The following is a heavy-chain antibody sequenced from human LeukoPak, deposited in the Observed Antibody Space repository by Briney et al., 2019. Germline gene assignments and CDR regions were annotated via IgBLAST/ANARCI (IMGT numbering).Heavy chain of an antibody. Sequence: GGSLRLSCAASGFTFSSYSMNWVRRAPGKGLEWVSYISSSSGTIYYADSVKGRFTISRDNAKNSLYLQMNSLRAEDTAVYYCAELGITMIGGVWGKGTTVTISS. CDR2: ISSSSGTI. CDR1: GFTFSSYS. CDR3: AELGITMIGGV. J-gene: IGHJ6*04. D-gene: IGHD3-10*02. V-gene: IGHV3-48*04.